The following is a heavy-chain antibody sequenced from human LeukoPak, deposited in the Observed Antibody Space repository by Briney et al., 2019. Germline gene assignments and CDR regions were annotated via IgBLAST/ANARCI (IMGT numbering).Heavy chain of an antibody. V-gene: IGHV4-31*03. Sequence: SETLSLTCTVSGGSISSGGYYWSWIRQHPGKGLEWIGYIYYSGSTYYNPSLKSRVTISVDTSKNQFSLKLSSVTAADTAVYYCASTRDYGDYGPRYYYYYYGMDVWGQGTTVTVSS. CDR2: IYYSGST. J-gene: IGHJ6*02. CDR1: GGSISSGGYY. D-gene: IGHD4-17*01. CDR3: ASTRDYGDYGPRYYYYYYGMDV.